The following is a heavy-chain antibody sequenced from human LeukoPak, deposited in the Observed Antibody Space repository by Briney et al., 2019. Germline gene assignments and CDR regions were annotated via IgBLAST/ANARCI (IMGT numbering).Heavy chain of an antibody. CDR3: GKTDIYFNPIDY. J-gene: IGHJ4*02. CDR2: IHRDGRT. CDR1: GVSISTSEW. Sequence: SETLSLTCAVSGVSISTSEWWIWVRRPPGQGLEWIGEIHRDGRTRYNPSLTSRVTMSTDYSKNQFSLNVRFVTAADTAIYYCGKTDIYFNPIDYWGPGSLVTVSS. V-gene: IGHV4-4*02. D-gene: IGHD3-9*01.